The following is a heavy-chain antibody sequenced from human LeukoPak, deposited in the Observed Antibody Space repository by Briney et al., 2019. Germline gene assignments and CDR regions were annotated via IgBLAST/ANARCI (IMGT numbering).Heavy chain of an antibody. Sequence: SQTLSLTCAVYGGSFSGYYWSWIRQPPGKGLEWIGYIYYSGSTNYNPSLKSRVTISVDTSKNQFSLKLSSVTAADTAVYYCARDGGVYYDSSGYFDYWGQGTLVTVSS. D-gene: IGHD3-22*01. J-gene: IGHJ4*02. CDR1: GGSFSGYY. V-gene: IGHV4-59*01. CDR2: IYYSGST. CDR3: ARDGGVYYDSSGYFDY.